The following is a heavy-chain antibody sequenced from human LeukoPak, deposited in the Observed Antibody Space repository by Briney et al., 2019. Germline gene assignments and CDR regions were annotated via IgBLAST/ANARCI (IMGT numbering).Heavy chain of an antibody. Sequence: GGSLRLSCVVSGFTFSDFWMSWVRQAPGMGLEWVGNIRQDGGENYYVDSVKGRFTISRDNAKSTVYLQMNSLRTDDTAVYYCARDGMTYGRHFDYWGQGILVTVSS. CDR1: GFTFSDFW. J-gene: IGHJ4*02. V-gene: IGHV3-7*01. CDR2: IRQDGGEN. D-gene: IGHD3-10*01. CDR3: ARDGMTYGRHFDY.